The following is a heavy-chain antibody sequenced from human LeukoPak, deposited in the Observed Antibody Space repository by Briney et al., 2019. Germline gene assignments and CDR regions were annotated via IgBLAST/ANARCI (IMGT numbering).Heavy chain of an antibody. V-gene: IGHV3-21*01. CDR3: ARGSPNYFDY. Sequence: GGSLRLSCAASGFTFSSYSMHWVRQAPGKGLEWVSSISSSSSYIYYADSVKGRFTISRDNAKNSLYLQMNSLRAEDTAVYYCARGSPNYFDYWGQGTLVTVSS. CDR2: ISSSSSYI. CDR1: GFTFSSYS. J-gene: IGHJ4*02.